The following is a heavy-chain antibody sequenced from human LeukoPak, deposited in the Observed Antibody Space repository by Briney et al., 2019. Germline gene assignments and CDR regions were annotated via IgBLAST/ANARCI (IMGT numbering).Heavy chain of an antibody. J-gene: IGHJ4*02. CDR2: IYHSGST. V-gene: IGHV4-4*02. CDR1: GGSISSSNW. D-gene: IGHD6-19*01. Sequence: SGTLSLTCAVSGGSISSSNWWSWVRQPPGKGLEWIEEIYHSGSTNYNPSLKSRVTISVDTSKNQFSLKLSSVTAADTAVYYCARRRVSSSGWYYWGQGTLVTVSS. CDR3: ARRRVSSSGWYY.